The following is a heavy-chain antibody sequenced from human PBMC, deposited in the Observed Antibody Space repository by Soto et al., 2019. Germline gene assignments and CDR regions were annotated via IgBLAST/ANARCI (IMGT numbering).Heavy chain of an antibody. V-gene: IGHV1-2*04. CDR1: GYTFTGYY. J-gene: IGHJ4*02. CDR3: ARDPCIGCYDITEPTFDY. D-gene: IGHD3-9*01. Sequence: QVQLVQSGAEVKKPGASVKVSCKASGYTFTGYYMHWVRQAPGQGLEWMGWINPNSGGTNYAQKFQGWVTMTRDTSISTAYMELSRLRSDDTAVYYCARDPCIGCYDITEPTFDYWGQGTLVTVSS. CDR2: INPNSGGT.